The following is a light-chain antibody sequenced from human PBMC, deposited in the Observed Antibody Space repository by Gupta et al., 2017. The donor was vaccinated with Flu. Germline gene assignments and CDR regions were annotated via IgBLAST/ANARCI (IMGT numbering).Light chain of an antibody. CDR2: DVT. V-gene: IGLV2-14*01. CDR3: SSYTSGSTFYV. Sequence: QSALTQPVSVSGSPGQSITISCTGTSSDVGGSDYVSWYQQNPDKAPKLIIYDVTNRPSGVSSRFSGSKSGNTASLTISGLQAEDETDYYCSSYTSGSTFYVFGTGTKVTVL. CDR1: SSDVGGSDY. J-gene: IGLJ1*01.